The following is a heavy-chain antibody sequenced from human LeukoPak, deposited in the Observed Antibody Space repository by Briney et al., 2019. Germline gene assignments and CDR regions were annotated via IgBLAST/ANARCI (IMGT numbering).Heavy chain of an antibody. Sequence: SQTLSLTCTVSGGSISSGDYYWSWIRQPPGKGLEWIGYIYYSGSTYYNPSLKSRVTISVDTSKNQFSLKLSSVTAADTAVYYCARDRGATVTSSMYYFDYWGQGTLVTVSS. CDR3: ARDRGATVTSSMYYFDY. J-gene: IGHJ4*02. D-gene: IGHD4-17*01. V-gene: IGHV4-30-4*01. CDR1: GGSISSGDYY. CDR2: IYYSGST.